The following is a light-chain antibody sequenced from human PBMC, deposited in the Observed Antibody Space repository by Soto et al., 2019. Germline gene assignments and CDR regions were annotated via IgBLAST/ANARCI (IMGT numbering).Light chain of an antibody. J-gene: IGLJ2*01. Sequence: QSVLTQPPSASGTPGQRVTISCSGSPSNIGSNTVSWYQQFSGSAPRLIMYGDYRRPPGVPGPFSGSKSGASASLAISGLQSEDEAFFYCAAWDGSLGGHVVFGGGTKLTVL. CDR3: AAWDGSLGGHVV. CDR1: PSNIGSNT. CDR2: GDY. V-gene: IGLV1-44*01.